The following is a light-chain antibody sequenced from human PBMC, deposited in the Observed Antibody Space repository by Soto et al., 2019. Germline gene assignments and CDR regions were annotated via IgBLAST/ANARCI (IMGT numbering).Light chain of an antibody. Sequence: DVQMTQSPSSVSASVGDRVTITCRASQDISTWLAWYQQKPGEAPRLLISAASRLQTGVPSRFSGSGSATDFTLTSSSLQPEDFATYFCQQANSVPPTFGQGTKVEV. J-gene: IGKJ1*01. CDR3: QQANSVPPT. V-gene: IGKV1-12*01. CDR1: QDISTW. CDR2: AAS.